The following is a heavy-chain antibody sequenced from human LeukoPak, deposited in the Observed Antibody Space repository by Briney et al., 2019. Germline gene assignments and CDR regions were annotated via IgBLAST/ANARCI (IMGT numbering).Heavy chain of an antibody. CDR1: GGSFSGYY. J-gene: IGHJ5*02. Sequence: SETLSLTCAVYGGSFSGYYWSWIRQPPGKGLEWIGEINHSGSTYYNPSLKSRVTMSADTSKNQLSLKLSSVTAADTAVYFCARPYYYDSRIDPWGQGVLVTVSS. V-gene: IGHV4-34*01. CDR2: INHSGST. CDR3: ARPYYYDSRIDP. D-gene: IGHD3-22*01.